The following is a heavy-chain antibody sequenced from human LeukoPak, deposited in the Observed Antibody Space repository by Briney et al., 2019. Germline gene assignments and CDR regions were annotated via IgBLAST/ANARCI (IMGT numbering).Heavy chain of an antibody. V-gene: IGHV3-21*01. CDR2: ISGSSTYI. Sequence: GGSLRLSCVASGFTFRTYSMNWVRQAPGKGLEWVSSISGSSTYIYYADSVKGRFTISRDNAKNSLFLQMNSLRAEDTAVYYCARVQDGSSWYEYFQHWGQGTLVTVSS. J-gene: IGHJ1*01. D-gene: IGHD6-13*01. CDR3: ARVQDGSSWYEYFQH. CDR1: GFTFRTYS.